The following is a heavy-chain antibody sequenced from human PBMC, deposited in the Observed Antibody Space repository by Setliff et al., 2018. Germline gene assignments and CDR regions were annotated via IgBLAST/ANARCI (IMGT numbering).Heavy chain of an antibody. J-gene: IGHJ6*03. D-gene: IGHD5-18*01. V-gene: IGHV1-69*05. CDR1: GGTFSSYG. Sequence: SVKVSCKASGGTFSSYGITWVRHAPGQGLEWMGGPIPMFGTTNYAQKVQRRITIITVASTSTSYMALSGLTSADTVEYCCASEGVDTRASTDYLYYMDVWGKGTTVTVSS. CDR2: PIPMFGTT. CDR3: ASEGVDTRASTDYLYYMDV.